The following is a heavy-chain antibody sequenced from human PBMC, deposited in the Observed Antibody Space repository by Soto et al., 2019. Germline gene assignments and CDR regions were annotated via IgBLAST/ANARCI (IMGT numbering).Heavy chain of an antibody. V-gene: IGHV3-21*01. J-gene: IGHJ4*02. D-gene: IGHD3-10*01. Sequence: EVQLVESGGGLVKPGGSLRLSCAASGFTFSSYSMNWVRQAPWKGLEWVSSISSSSSYIYYADSVKGRFTISRDNAKNSLYLQMNSLRAEYSAVYYCARVVSPDYYADYWGQGTLVTVSS. CDR1: GFTFSSYS. CDR3: ARVVSPDYYADY. CDR2: ISSSSSYI.